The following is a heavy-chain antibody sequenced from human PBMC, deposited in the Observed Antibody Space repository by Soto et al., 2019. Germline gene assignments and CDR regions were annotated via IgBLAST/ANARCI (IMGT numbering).Heavy chain of an antibody. CDR3: ARALPHSNPHGY. V-gene: IGHV3-21*01. J-gene: IGHJ4*02. CDR1: GFTFSSYS. Sequence: GSLRLSCAASGFTFSSYSMSWVRQAPGKGLEWVSSISSSSSYIYYADSVKGRFTISRDNAKNSLYLQMNSLRAEDTAVYYCARALPHSNPHGYWGQGTLVTVSS. D-gene: IGHD4-4*01. CDR2: ISSSSSYI.